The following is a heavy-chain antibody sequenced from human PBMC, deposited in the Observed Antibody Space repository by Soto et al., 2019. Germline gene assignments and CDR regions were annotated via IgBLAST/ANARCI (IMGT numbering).Heavy chain of an antibody. Sequence: EVQLVESGGGLVQPGRSLRLSCAASGFTFDDYAMHWVRRAPGKGLEWVSRISWNSGSIGYADSVKGRFTISRDNAKNSLYLQMNSLRAEDTALYDCAKAVGSYGNFDYWGQGTLVTVSS. D-gene: IGHD5-18*01. CDR1: GFTFDDYA. J-gene: IGHJ4*02. V-gene: IGHV3-9*01. CDR3: AKAVGSYGNFDY. CDR2: ISWNSGSI.